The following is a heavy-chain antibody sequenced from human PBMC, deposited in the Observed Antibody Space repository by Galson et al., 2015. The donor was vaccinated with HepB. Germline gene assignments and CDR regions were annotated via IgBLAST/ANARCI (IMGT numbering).Heavy chain of an antibody. CDR1: GGTFSSYA. Sequence: SVKVSCKASGGTFSSYAISWVRQAPRQGLEWMGGIIPIFGTANYAQKFQGRVTITADESTSTAYMELSSLRSEDTAVYYCARDPVRIAAAGEYYYYYGMDVWGQGTTVTVSS. V-gene: IGHV1-69*13. CDR3: ARDPVRIAAAGEYYYYYGMDV. D-gene: IGHD6-13*01. J-gene: IGHJ6*02. CDR2: IIPIFGTA.